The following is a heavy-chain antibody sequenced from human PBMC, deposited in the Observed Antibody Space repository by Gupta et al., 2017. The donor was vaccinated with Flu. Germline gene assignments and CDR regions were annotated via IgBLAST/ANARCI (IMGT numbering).Heavy chain of an antibody. CDR1: GFNFNDYY. CDR2: ISFGNTYT. J-gene: IGHJ6*02. CDR3: ARGWTRYCTNGPCPPV. Sequence: QVQVVESGGGLVKAGGSLRLACEVSGFNFNDYYMSWFRQAPGKGLEWVSSISFGNTYTTYSDSVKGRFTMSKDSAKNLVFLQMNNLRVEDSGFYYCARGWTRYCTNGPCPPVWGQGTAVTVSS. D-gene: IGHD2-8*01. V-gene: IGHV3-11*05.